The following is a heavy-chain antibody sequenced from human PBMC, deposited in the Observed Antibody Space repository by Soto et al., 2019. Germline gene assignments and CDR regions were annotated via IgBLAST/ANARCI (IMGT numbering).Heavy chain of an antibody. CDR1: GFTFSSYA. CDR3: AKGDRSGLNWFDP. J-gene: IGHJ5*02. V-gene: IGHV3-23*01. Sequence: LRLSCAPSGFTFSSYAMSWVRQAPGKGLEWVSAISGSGGSTYYADSVKGRFTISRDNSKNTLYLQMNSLRAEDTAVYYCAKGDRSGLNWFDPWGQGTLVTVSS. D-gene: IGHD3-3*01. CDR2: ISGSGGST.